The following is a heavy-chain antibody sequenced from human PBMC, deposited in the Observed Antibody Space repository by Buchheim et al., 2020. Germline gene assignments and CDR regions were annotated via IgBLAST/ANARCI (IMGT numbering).Heavy chain of an antibody. Sequence: EVQLVESGGGLVKPGGSLRLSCAASGFTFSSYSMNWVRQAPGKGLEWVSSISSSSSYIYYADSVKGRFTISRDNAKNSLYLQMNSLRAEDTAVYYCARHPDCTGGVCLGGWSDYYYYGMDVWGQGTT. CDR3: ARHPDCTGGVCLGGWSDYYYYGMDV. V-gene: IGHV3-21*01. CDR1: GFTFSSYS. CDR2: ISSSSSYI. J-gene: IGHJ6*02. D-gene: IGHD2-8*02.